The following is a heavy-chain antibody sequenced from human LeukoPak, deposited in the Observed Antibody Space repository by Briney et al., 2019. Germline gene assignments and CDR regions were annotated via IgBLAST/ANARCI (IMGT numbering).Heavy chain of an antibody. Sequence: SETLSLTCTVSGGSISSSSYYWGWIRQPPGKGLEWIGSIYYSGSTYYNPSLKSRVTISVDTSKNQFSLKLSSVTAADTAVYYCARAEMATIVYWGQGTLVTVSS. CDR3: ARAEMATIVY. J-gene: IGHJ4*02. D-gene: IGHD5-24*01. CDR1: GGSISSSSYY. V-gene: IGHV4-39*01. CDR2: IYYSGST.